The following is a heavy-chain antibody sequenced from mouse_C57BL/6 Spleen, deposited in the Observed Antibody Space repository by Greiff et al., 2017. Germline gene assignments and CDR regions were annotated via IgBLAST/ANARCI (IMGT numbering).Heavy chain of an antibody. CDR2: ISDGGSYT. CDR3: ARDGVVATDYYAMDY. Sequence: DVMLVESGGGLVKPGGSLKLSCAASGFTFSSYAMSWVRQTPEKRLEWVATISDGGSYTYYPDNVKGRFTISRDNAKNNLYLQMSHLKSEDTAMYYCARDGVVATDYYAMDYWGQGTSVTVSS. J-gene: IGHJ4*01. D-gene: IGHD1-1*01. CDR1: GFTFSSYA. V-gene: IGHV5-4*01.